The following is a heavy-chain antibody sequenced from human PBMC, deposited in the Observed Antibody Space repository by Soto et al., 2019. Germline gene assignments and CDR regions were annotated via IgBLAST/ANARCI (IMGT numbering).Heavy chain of an antibody. CDR1: GGSISSSSYY. J-gene: IGHJ4*02. V-gene: IGHV4-39*01. CDR3: ATGVGNYYYFDY. Sequence: SETLSLTCTVSGGSISSSSYYWGWIRQPPGKGLEWIGSIYYSGNTYYNPSLKSRVTISVDTSKNQFYLKLSSVTAADTAVYYCATGVGNYYYFDYWGQGTLVTSPQ. CDR2: IYYSGNT. D-gene: IGHD1-26*01.